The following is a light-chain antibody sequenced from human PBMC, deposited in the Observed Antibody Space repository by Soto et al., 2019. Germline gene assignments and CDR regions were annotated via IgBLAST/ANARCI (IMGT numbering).Light chain of an antibody. CDR3: CSYAGSSTLYV. Sequence: QSALTQPASVSGSPGQSITISCTGTSSDVGSYNLVSWYQQHPGKAPKLMIYEGSKRPSGVSNRFSGSKSGNTASLTISGLQAEDEADYYFCSYAGSSTLYVFGTGTNLTVL. CDR2: EGS. J-gene: IGLJ1*01. V-gene: IGLV2-23*01. CDR1: SSDVGSYNL.